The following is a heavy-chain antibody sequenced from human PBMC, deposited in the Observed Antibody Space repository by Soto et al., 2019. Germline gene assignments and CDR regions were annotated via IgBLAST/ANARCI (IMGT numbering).Heavy chain of an antibody. CDR3: ARRGSGSYYDY. CDR1: GFTFSSYA. V-gene: IGHV3-23*01. J-gene: IGHJ4*02. D-gene: IGHD1-26*01. Sequence: CAASGFTFSSYAMRWVRQAPVKGPEWVSAISGSGGSTYYADSVKGRFTISRDNSKNTLYLQMNSLRAEDTAVYYCARRGSGSYYDYWGQGTLVTVSS. CDR2: ISGSGGST.